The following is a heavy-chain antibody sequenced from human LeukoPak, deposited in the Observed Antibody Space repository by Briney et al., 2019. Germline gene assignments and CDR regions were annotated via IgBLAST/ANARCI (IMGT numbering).Heavy chain of an antibody. J-gene: IGHJ4*02. V-gene: IGHV3-30*02. CDR2: IRYDGSNK. CDR3: AKDGQQDARGDFDY. CDR1: GFTFSSYA. D-gene: IGHD6-13*01. Sequence: GGSLRLSCAASGFTFSSYAMSWVRQAPGKGLEWVAFIRYDGSNKYYADSVKGRFTISRDNAKNSLYLQMNSLRAEDTALYYCAKDGQQDARGDFDYWGQGTLVTVSS.